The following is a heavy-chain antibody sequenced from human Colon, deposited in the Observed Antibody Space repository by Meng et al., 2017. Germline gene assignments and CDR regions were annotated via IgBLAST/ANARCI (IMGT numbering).Heavy chain of an antibody. V-gene: IGHV7-4-1*02. CDR1: GYTFTTYA. Sequence: ASVKVSCKASGYTFTTYAMNWVRQAPGQGLEWMGWINTNTGNPTYAQGFTGRFVFSLDTSVSTAFLQISSLKAEDTAVYYCARDETRLPSNTYYYTPDAFDIWGLGTMVT. J-gene: IGHJ3*02. CDR2: INTNTGNP. D-gene: IGHD2/OR15-2a*01. CDR3: ARDETRLPSNTYYYTPDAFDI.